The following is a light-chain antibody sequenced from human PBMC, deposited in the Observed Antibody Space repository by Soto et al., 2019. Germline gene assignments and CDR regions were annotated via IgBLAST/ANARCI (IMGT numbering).Light chain of an antibody. CDR3: QQRNIWPPVT. CDR1: PSVTNY. Sequence: IVLPLTPYTLSLSPGERSTVSCMSSPSVTNYLAWYQQKPGQAPRLLIYGAFNRATGIPARFSGSGSGTDFTLTISSLEPEDFAVYYCQQRNIWPPVTFGQGTRLEI. J-gene: IGKJ5*01. CDR2: GAF. V-gene: IGKV3-11*01.